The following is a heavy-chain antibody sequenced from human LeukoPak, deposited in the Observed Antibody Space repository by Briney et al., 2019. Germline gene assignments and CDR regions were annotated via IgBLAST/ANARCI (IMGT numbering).Heavy chain of an antibody. Sequence: SETLSLTCTVSGGSISSGGYYWSWIRQHPGKGLEWIGYIYYSGSTHYNPSLKSRVTISVDTSKNQFSLKLSSVTAADTAVYYCARVRSYHNWFDPWGQGTLVTVSA. CDR3: ARVRSYHNWFDP. J-gene: IGHJ5*02. CDR2: IYYSGST. D-gene: IGHD1-26*01. CDR1: GGSISSGGYY. V-gene: IGHV4-31*03.